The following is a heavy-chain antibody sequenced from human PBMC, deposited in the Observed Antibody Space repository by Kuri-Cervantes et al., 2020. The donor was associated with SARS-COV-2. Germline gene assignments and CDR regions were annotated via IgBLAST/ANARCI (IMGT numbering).Heavy chain of an antibody. CDR1: GFTFSDYE. V-gene: IGHV3-48*03. D-gene: IGHD3-10*01. J-gene: IGHJ6*03. Sequence: LSLTCAASGFTFSDYEMNWVRQAPGKGLEWVSYISISGSTIYYADSVKGRFTISRDNAKNSLYLQMNSLRAEDTAVYYCARDEGSYYYYMDVWGKGTTVTVSS. CDR2: ISISGSTI. CDR3: ARDEGSYYYYMDV.